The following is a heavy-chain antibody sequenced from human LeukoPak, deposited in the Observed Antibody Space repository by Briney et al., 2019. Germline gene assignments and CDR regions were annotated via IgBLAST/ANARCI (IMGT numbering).Heavy chain of an antibody. V-gene: IGHV3-33*01. D-gene: IGHD5-24*01. Sequence: GRSLRLSCAASGFTFSSYGMHWVRQAPGKGLEWVAVIWYDGSNKYYADSVKGRFTISRDNSKNTLYLQMNSLRAEDTAVYYCATGEVEMATIGMDAWGQGTTVTVSS. CDR2: IWYDGSNK. CDR3: ATGEVEMATIGMDA. J-gene: IGHJ6*02. CDR1: GFTFSSYG.